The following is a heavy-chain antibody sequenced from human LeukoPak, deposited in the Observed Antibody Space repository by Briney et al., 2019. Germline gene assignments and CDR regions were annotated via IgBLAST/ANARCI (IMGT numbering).Heavy chain of an antibody. D-gene: IGHD1-26*01. Sequence: GGSLRLSCSTSGFTFGDYAMSWVRQAPGKGLEWVSFIRSKASGGRTEYAASVRGRFTISRDDSKSIAYLQMNSLKSEDTAVYYCQGGRFWGQGTLVTVSS. CDR2: IRSKASGGRT. V-gene: IGHV3-49*04. CDR1: GFTFGDYA. J-gene: IGHJ4*02. CDR3: QGGRF.